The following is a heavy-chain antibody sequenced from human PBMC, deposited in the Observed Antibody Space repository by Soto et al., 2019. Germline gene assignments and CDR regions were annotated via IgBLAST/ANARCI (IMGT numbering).Heavy chain of an antibody. Sequence: GASVKVSCKASGYTFTSYYMHWVRQAPGQGLEWMGWINPNSGGTKYAQKFQGWVTMTRDTSISTAYMELSRLRSDDTAVYYCAREWIGFCSGGSCLGLGYFDYWGQGTPVTVSS. J-gene: IGHJ4*02. V-gene: IGHV1-2*04. D-gene: IGHD2-15*01. CDR1: GYTFTSYY. CDR2: INPNSGGT. CDR3: AREWIGFCSGGSCLGLGYFDY.